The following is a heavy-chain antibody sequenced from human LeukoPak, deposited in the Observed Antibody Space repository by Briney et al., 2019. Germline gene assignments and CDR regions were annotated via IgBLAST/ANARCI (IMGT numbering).Heavy chain of an antibody. Sequence: GGSLRLSCAASGFTFDNYWMHWVRQAPGKGLEWVANIKQDGSEKYYVGSVKGRFTISRDNAKNSLYLQMNSLRAEDTAVYYCARAMDVWGQGTAVTVSS. CDR1: GFTFDNYW. J-gene: IGHJ6*02. CDR3: ARAMDV. CDR2: IKQDGSEK. V-gene: IGHV3-7*03.